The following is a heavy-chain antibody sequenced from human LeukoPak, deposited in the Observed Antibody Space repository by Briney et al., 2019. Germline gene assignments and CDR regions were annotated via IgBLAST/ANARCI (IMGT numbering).Heavy chain of an antibody. Sequence: SETLSLTCAVYGGSFSGYYWSWIRQPPGKGLEWIGEINHSGSTNYNPSLKSRVTISVDTSKNQFSLELSSVTAADTAVYYCARRVRRGVVVKIYYFDYWGQGTLVTVSS. CDR1: GGSFSGYY. V-gene: IGHV4-34*01. CDR2: INHSGST. J-gene: IGHJ4*02. CDR3: ARRVRRGVVVKIYYFDY. D-gene: IGHD2-15*01.